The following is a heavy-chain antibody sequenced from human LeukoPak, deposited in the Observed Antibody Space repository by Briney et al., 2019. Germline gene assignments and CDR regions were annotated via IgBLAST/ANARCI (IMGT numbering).Heavy chain of an antibody. CDR1: GFTFGDYG. Sequence: GGSLRLSCAASGFTFGDYGMSWVRQAPGKGLEWVSGINWNGRSTGYADSVKGRFTSSRDNAKNSLYLQMNSLRAEDTALYHCARVAGLTGDHNWYFDLWGRGTLVTVSS. V-gene: IGHV3-20*01. CDR3: ARVAGLTGDHNWYFDL. J-gene: IGHJ2*01. D-gene: IGHD7-27*01. CDR2: INWNGRST.